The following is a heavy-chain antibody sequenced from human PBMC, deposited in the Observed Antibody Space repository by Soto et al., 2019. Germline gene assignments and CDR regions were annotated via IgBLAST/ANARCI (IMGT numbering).Heavy chain of an antibody. CDR3: ARVRAYAAAAPGPAFDI. J-gene: IGHJ3*02. CDR2: IIPIFGTV. V-gene: IGHV1-69*12. Sequence: QVQLVQSGAEVKKPGSSVKVSCKASGGTFSSYAISWVRQAPGQGLEWMGGIIPIFGTVNYAQKFQGRVTSIAEESTSAAYRGLSRPRSEATAVHYCARVRAYAAAAPGPAFDIWGQGAMVTVSS. CDR1: GGTFSSYA. D-gene: IGHD6-13*01.